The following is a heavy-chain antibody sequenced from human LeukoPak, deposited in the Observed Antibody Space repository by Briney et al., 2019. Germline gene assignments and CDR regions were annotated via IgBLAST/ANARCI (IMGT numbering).Heavy chain of an antibody. V-gene: IGHV3-15*01. J-gene: IGHJ4*02. CDR1: GFTFSSYW. CDR2: IKSKTNGGTT. Sequence: GGSLRLSCAASGFTFSSYWMHWVRQAPGKGLEWVGRIKSKTNGGTTDYATPVKGRFTISRDDSKNTLYLQMNSLKTEDTAVYFCTTGSFSWFSLGYWGQGTLVTVSS. CDR3: TTGSFSWFSLGY. D-gene: IGHD3-10*01.